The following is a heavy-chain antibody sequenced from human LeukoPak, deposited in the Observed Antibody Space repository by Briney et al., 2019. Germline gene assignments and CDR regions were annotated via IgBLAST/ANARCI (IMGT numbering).Heavy chain of an antibody. CDR1: GGSISSSRRY. CDR3: ARDVQMATITGAYYFDY. J-gene: IGHJ4*02. CDR2: IYYSGGT. Sequence: SETLSLTCTVSGGSISSSRRYWGWIRQPPGKGLEWIGSIYYSGGTYYNPSLKIRVTISVDTSKNQFSLKLTSVTAADTAVYYCARDVQMATITGAYYFDYWGQGTLVTVSS. D-gene: IGHD5-24*01. V-gene: IGHV4-39*07.